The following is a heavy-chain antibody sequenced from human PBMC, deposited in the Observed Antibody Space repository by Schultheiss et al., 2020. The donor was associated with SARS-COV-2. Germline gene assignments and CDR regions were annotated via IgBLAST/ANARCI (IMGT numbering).Heavy chain of an antibody. J-gene: IGHJ4*02. D-gene: IGHD5-24*01. CDR3: ARRGRVQGFDY. V-gene: IGHV4-39*01. Sequence: SETLSLTCSVSGGSISSGGYYWNWIRQPAGKGLEWIGSIYYSGSTYYNPSLKSRVTISVDTSKNQFSLKLSSVTAADTAVYYCARRGRVQGFDYWGQGTLVTVSS. CDR1: GGSISSGGYY. CDR2: IYYSGST.